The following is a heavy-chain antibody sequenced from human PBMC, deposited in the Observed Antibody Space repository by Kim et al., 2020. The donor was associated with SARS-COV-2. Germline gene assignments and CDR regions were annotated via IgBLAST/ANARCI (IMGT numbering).Heavy chain of an antibody. V-gene: IGHV4-59*01. CDR3: ARDNYDSSGYYYYGMDV. J-gene: IGHJ6*02. D-gene: IGHD3-22*01. Sequence: KSRVTISVDTSKNQFSLKLSSVTAADTAVYYCARDNYDSSGYYYYGMDVWGQGTTVTVSS.